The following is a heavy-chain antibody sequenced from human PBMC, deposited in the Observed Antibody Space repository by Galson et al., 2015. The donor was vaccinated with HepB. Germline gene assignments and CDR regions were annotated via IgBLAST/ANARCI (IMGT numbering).Heavy chain of an antibody. CDR2: IKSKTFGGTV. CDR3: TTTVRPEDFIDY. Sequence: SLRLSCAASGFTFTDAWVSWVRQAPGKGLEWVGRIKSKTFGGTVDYATPVKGRFTISRDDSKHTLSLLMNSLKTEDTVVYYCTTTVRPEDFIDYWGQGTLVTVSS. J-gene: IGHJ4*02. CDR1: GFTFTDAW. V-gene: IGHV3-15*01. D-gene: IGHD1-14*01.